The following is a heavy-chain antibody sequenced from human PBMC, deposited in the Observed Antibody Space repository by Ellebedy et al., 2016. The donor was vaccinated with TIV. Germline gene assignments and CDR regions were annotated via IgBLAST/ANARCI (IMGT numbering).Heavy chain of an antibody. J-gene: IGHJ6*03. V-gene: IGHV3-64*02. CDR2: ISSTGGNT. Sequence: GESLKISCAASGFSFSAYGMHWVRQAPGKGLEHVSAISSTGGNTNYADSVKGRFTISRDNSKNTLYLQMGGPRPEDMAVYYCARGVSASSMDVWGKGTTVTVSS. CDR3: ARGVSASSMDV. CDR1: GFSFSAYG. D-gene: IGHD3-10*01.